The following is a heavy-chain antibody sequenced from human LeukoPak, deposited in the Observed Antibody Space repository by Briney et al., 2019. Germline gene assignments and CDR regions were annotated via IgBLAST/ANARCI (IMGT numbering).Heavy chain of an antibody. CDR3: ARDHAPTSSAFDY. Sequence: TGGSLRLSCAASGFTFSSYAMSWVRQAPGKGLEWVSAISGSGGSTYYADSVKGRFSISRDNAKNSLYLQMNSLRAEDTAVYYCARDHAPTSSAFDYWGQGTLVTVSS. J-gene: IGHJ4*02. D-gene: IGHD6-13*01. CDR1: GFTFSSYA. CDR2: ISGSGGST. V-gene: IGHV3-23*01.